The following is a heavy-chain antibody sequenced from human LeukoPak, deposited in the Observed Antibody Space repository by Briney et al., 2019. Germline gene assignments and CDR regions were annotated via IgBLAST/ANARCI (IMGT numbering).Heavy chain of an antibody. CDR2: MNPNSGNT. V-gene: IGHV1-8*01. Sequence: GASVKVSCKASGYTFTSYDINWVRQATGQGLEWMGWMNPNSGNTGYAQKFQGRVTMTRNTSISTAYMELSSLRSEDTAVYYCARGRSHGGLSMVRGAPYYYYYYYMDVWGKGTTVTVSS. CDR3: ARGRSHGGLSMVRGAPYYYYYYYMDV. D-gene: IGHD3-10*01. J-gene: IGHJ6*03. CDR1: GYTFTSYD.